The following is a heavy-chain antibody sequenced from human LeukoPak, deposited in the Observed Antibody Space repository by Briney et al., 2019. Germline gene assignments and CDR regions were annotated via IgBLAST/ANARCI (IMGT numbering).Heavy chain of an antibody. J-gene: IGHJ4*02. D-gene: IGHD3-22*01. CDR2: IYNSGST. CDR1: GGSISSGTYD. CDR3: ARGPPTDYYDSSGFYYVFDY. V-gene: IGHV4-39*01. Sequence: PSETLSLTCSVSGGSISSGTYDWGWIRQSPGKGLEWIGSIYNSGSTYYNPSLKSRVTISADTSKNQFSLKLSSVTAADTAVYFCARGPPTDYYDSSGFYYVFDYWGQGTLVTVSS.